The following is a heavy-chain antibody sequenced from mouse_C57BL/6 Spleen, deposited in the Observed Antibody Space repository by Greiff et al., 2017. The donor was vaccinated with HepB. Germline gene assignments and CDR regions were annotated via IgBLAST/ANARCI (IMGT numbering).Heavy chain of an antibody. D-gene: IGHD2-1*01. J-gene: IGHJ1*03. Sequence: EVQRVESGGGLVQPGGSMKLSCVASGFTFSNYWMNWVRQSPEKGLEWVAQIRLKSDNYATHYAESVKGRFTISRDDSKSSVYLQMNNLRAEDTGIYYCTGYGNSYFDVWGTGTTVTVSS. V-gene: IGHV6-3*01. CDR1: GFTFSNYW. CDR2: IRLKSDNYAT. CDR3: TGYGNSYFDV.